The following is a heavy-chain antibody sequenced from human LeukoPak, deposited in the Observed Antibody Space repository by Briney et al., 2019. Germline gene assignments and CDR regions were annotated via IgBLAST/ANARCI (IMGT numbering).Heavy chain of an antibody. Sequence: KTSETLSLTCTVSGGSISSYYWSWIRQPPGNGLERIGSIYHSGSTYYNPSLKSRITISVDTSKNQFSLKLSSVTAADTAVYYCARTNYGRRWFDPWGQGTLVTVSS. CDR2: IYHSGST. CDR3: ARTNYGRRWFDP. D-gene: IGHD4-17*01. V-gene: IGHV4-59*05. CDR1: GGSISSYY. J-gene: IGHJ5*02.